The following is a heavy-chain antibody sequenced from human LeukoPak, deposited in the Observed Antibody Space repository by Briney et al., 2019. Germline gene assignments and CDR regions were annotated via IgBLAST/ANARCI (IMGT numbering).Heavy chain of an antibody. V-gene: IGHV4-39*07. Sequence: SETLSLTCTVSGGSISSSSYYCGWIRQPPGKGLEWIGSIYYSGSTYYNPSLKSRVTISVDTSKNQFSLKLSSVTAADTAVYYCARDPQYGDSPGEAFDIWGQGTMVTVSS. CDR3: ARDPQYGDSPGEAFDI. J-gene: IGHJ3*02. CDR1: GGSISSSSYY. CDR2: IYYSGST. D-gene: IGHD4-17*01.